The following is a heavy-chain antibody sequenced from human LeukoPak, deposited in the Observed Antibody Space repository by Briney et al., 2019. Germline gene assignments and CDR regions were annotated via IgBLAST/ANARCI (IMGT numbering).Heavy chain of an antibody. D-gene: IGHD5-18*01. V-gene: IGHV3-30*02. CDR1: GFTFSNYG. CDR2: IRYDGSNK. J-gene: IGHJ4*02. CDR3: ARGEAGYSYAEMSRYYFDY. Sequence: PGGSLRLSCAASGFTFSNYGMHWVRQAPGKGLEWVAFIRYDGSNKYYGESVKGRFTISRDNSKNTLYLQMNSLRAEDTAAYYCARGEAGYSYAEMSRYYFDYWGQGTLVTVSS.